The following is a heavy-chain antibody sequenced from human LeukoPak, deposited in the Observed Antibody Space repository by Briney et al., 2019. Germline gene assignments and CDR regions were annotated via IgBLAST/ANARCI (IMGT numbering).Heavy chain of an antibody. V-gene: IGHV3-23*01. CDR1: GFTFSSFA. CDR3: AQHLRAFYYDSSGRNHSWFDP. CDR2: ISGSGGST. J-gene: IGHJ5*02. Sequence: GGSLRLSCAASGFTFSSFAMSWVRQAPGKGLEWVSAISGSGGSTYYADSVKGRFTISRDNSKNTLSLQMNSLRAEGTAVYYCAQHLRAFYYDSSGRNHSWFDPWGQGTLVTVSS. D-gene: IGHD3-22*01.